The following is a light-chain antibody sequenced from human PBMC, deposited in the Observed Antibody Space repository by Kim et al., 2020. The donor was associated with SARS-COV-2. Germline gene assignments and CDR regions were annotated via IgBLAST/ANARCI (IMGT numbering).Light chain of an antibody. CDR1: KLGDKY. CDR2: QGK. V-gene: IGLV3-1*01. CDR3: QAWDSNTVV. Sequence: VSPGQTASIICAGDKLGDKYASWYQQKPGQSPVVVIYQGKNRPSGIPERFSGSSSGNTATLTISETQAMDEADYYCQAWDSNTVVFGGGTQLTVL. J-gene: IGLJ2*01.